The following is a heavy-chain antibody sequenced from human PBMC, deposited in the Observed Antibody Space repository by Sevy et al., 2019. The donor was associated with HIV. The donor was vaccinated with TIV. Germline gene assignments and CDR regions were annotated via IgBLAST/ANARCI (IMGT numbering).Heavy chain of an antibody. D-gene: IGHD2-2*01. CDR3: AKDHCSSTSCSNRFDP. CDR1: GFTISDYG. V-gene: IGHV3-30*02. CDR2: IKYDGSYK. J-gene: IGHJ5*02. Sequence: GGSLGLSCAASGFTISDYGMHWVRQAPGKGLEWVAFIKYDGSYKLYADSVKGRFTISRDNSENTLNLQMESLRADETAVYYCAKDHCSSTSCSNRFDPWGQGTLVTVSS.